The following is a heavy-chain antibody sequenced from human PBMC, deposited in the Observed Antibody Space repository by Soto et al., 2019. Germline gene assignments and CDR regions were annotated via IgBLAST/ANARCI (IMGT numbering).Heavy chain of an antibody. Sequence: GGSLRLSCAASGFTFSSYAMSWVRQAPGKGLEWVSAISGSGGSTYYADSVKGRFTISRDNSKNTLYLQMNSLRAEDTAVYYCAKDVRDSSSWYWYYYGMDVWGQGTTVTVSS. CDR3: AKDVRDSSSWYWYYYGMDV. CDR2: ISGSGGST. V-gene: IGHV3-23*01. D-gene: IGHD6-13*01. J-gene: IGHJ6*02. CDR1: GFTFSSYA.